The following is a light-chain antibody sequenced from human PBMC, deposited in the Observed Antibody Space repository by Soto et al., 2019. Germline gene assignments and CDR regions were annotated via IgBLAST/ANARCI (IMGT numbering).Light chain of an antibody. J-gene: IGLJ3*02. V-gene: IGLV2-8*01. CDR1: SGDVGGYDF. Sequence: QSALTQAPSASGSPGQSVTISCTGTSGDVGGYDFVSWYQQYPGKAPKLMIFEVRKRPSGVPDRFSGSKSGNTASLTVSGLQADYEADYYCSSFAGSNTWVFGGGTKLTVL. CDR3: SSFAGSNTWV. CDR2: EVR.